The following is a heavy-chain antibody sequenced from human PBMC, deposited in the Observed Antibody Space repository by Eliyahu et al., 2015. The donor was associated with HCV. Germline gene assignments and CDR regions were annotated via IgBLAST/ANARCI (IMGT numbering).Heavy chain of an antibody. CDR2: FSQRGYS. CDR1: GGSTSDYX. CDR3: ARWVNPRGGMYFDS. V-gene: IGHV4-59*03. Sequence: QVQLQESGPGLVKPSETLTLTCXVXGGSTSDYXGSWIRQSPGKGLEWIGSFSQRGYSNYNTSLKSRVTISLGTSRAQFSLKLRSVTAADTAVYYCARWVNPRGGMYFDSWGRGTLVTVSS. J-gene: IGHJ4*02. D-gene: IGHD3-16*01.